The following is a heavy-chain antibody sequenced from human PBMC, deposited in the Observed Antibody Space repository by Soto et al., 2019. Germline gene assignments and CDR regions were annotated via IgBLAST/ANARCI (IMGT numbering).Heavy chain of an antibody. D-gene: IGHD3-22*01. J-gene: IGHJ4*02. Sequence: PGGSLRLSCAASGVTFSSYGMPGVRQAPGKGLEWVAVISYDGSNKDYADSVKGRFTISRDNSKNTLYLQMNSLRAEDTAVYYCAKSPYYYDSSGIDYWGQGTLVTVSS. CDR3: AKSPYYYDSSGIDY. V-gene: IGHV3-30*18. CDR1: GVTFSSYG. CDR2: ISYDGSNK.